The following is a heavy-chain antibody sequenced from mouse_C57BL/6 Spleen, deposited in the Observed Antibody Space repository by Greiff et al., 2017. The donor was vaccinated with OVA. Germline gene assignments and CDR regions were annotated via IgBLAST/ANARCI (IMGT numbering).Heavy chain of an antibody. J-gene: IGHJ2*01. CDR2: IDPSDSYT. Sequence: QVQLKQPGAELVMPGASVKLSCKASGYTFTSYWMHWVKQRPGQGLEWIGEIDPSDSYTNYNQKFKGKSTLTVDKSSSTAYMQLSSLTSEDSAVYYCARSRGDYGYYDPDYWGQGTTLTVSS. CDR1: GYTFTSYW. CDR3: ARSRGDYGYYDPDY. V-gene: IGHV1-69*01. D-gene: IGHD2-1*01.